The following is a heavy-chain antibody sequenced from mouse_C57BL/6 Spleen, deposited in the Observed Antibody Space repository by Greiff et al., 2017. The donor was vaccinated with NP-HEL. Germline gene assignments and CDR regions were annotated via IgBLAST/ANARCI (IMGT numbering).Heavy chain of an antibody. CDR2: IDPEDGAT. CDR1: GFNINDYY. V-gene: IGHV14-2*01. Sequence: EVQLQQSGAELVKPGASVKLSCTASGFNINDYYMHWVKQRTEQGLEWIGMIDPEDGATTYAPKFQGKATLTADTSSNTAYLQLSSLTSEDTAVYYYDSEALLRRSYAMDYWGQGTSVTVSS. CDR3: DSEALLRRSYAMDY. J-gene: IGHJ4*01. D-gene: IGHD1-1*01.